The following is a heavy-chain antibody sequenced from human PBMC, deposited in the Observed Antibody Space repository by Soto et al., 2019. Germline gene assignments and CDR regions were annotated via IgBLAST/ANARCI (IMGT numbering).Heavy chain of an antibody. CDR2: IHDSGST. CDR1: VGSIRTYY. V-gene: IGHV4-59*01. J-gene: IGHJ4*02. CDR3: ARAPILRSRRHPFDS. Sequence: PSGTLCLTCTFSVGSIRTYYWTWIRQPPGKGLDWIGYIHDSGSTNYNPSLKSRVTISGDTSKSQFSLKLTSVTAADMAVYFCARAPILRSRRHPFDSWGQGTMVTVSS.